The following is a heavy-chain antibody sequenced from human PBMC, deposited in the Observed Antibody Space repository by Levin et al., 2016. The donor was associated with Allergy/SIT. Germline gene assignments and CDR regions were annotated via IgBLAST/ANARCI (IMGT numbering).Heavy chain of an antibody. Sequence: WVRQAPGQGLEWMGWINPNSGGTNYAQKFQGRVTMTRDTSISTAYMELSRLRSDDTAVYYCARDGIRFLEWLEPYYYGMDVWGQGTTVTVSS. D-gene: IGHD3-3*01. CDR2: INPNSGGT. J-gene: IGHJ6*02. V-gene: IGHV1-2*02. CDR3: ARDGIRFLEWLEPYYYGMDV.